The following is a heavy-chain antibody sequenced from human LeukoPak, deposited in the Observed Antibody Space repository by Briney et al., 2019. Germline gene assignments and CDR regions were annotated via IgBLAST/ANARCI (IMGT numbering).Heavy chain of an antibody. CDR2: IKSKTDGGTT. V-gene: IGHV3-15*01. D-gene: IGHD6-19*01. Sequence: GGSLRLSCAASGFTFNNAWMNWVRQAPGKGLEWVGRIKSKTDGGTTDYAAPVKGRFTISRDDSKNTLYLQMNSLKTEDTAVYYCTTDREAVKIFDYWGQGTLVTVSS. CDR3: TTDREAVKIFDY. J-gene: IGHJ4*02. CDR1: GFTFNNAW.